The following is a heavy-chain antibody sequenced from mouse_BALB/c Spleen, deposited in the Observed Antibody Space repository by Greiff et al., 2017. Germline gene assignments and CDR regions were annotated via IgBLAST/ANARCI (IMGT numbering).Heavy chain of an antibody. J-gene: IGHJ4*01. V-gene: IGHV5-17*02. Sequence: EVQVVESGGGLVQPGGSRKLSCAASGFTFSSFGMHWVRQAPEKGLEWVAYISSGSSTIYYADTVKGRFTISRDNPKNTLFLQMTSLRSEDTAMYYCARGRYGNYNYAMDYWGQGTSVTVSS. CDR3: ARGRYGNYNYAMDY. CDR1: GFTFSSFG. D-gene: IGHD2-10*02. CDR2: ISSGSSTI.